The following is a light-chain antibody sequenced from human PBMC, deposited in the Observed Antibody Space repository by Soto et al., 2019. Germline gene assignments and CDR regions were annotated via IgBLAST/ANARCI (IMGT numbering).Light chain of an antibody. J-gene: IGLJ3*02. CDR2: EVS. CDR3: SSYTSSATHV. Sequence: QSVLTQPASVSGSPGQSITISCTGTSSDVGGYNYGSWYQQHPGRAPKLMIYEVSNRPSGVSNRFSGSKSGNTASLTISWLQAEDEADYSCSSYTSSATHVFGGGTKLTVL. V-gene: IGLV2-14*01. CDR1: SSDVGGYNY.